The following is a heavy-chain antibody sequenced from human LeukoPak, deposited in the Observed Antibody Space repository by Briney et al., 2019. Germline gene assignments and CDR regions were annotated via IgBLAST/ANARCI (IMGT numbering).Heavy chain of an antibody. CDR3: ARDSDGGHEYYQH. J-gene: IGHJ1*01. Sequence: PSETLSLTCAVSGGSISSGGYSWSWIRQPPGKGLEWIGYIYHSGSTYYNPSLKSRVTISVDRSKNQFSLKLSSVTAADTAVYYCARDSDGGHEYYQHWGQGTLVTVSS. CDR2: IYHSGST. V-gene: IGHV4-30-2*01. D-gene: IGHD4-23*01. CDR1: GGSISSGGYS.